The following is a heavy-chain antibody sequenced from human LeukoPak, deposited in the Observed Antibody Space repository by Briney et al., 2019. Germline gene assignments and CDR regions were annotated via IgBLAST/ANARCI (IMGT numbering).Heavy chain of an antibody. Sequence: SETLSLTCTVSGGSVSSYYWSWIRQPPGKGLEWIGYIYYSGSTNYNPSLKSRVTISVDTSKNQFSLKLSSVTAADTAVYYCARGGGDSADDYFDYWGQGTLVTVSS. CDR2: IYYSGST. CDR1: GGSVSSYY. D-gene: IGHD2-21*02. CDR3: ARGGGDSADDYFDY. J-gene: IGHJ4*02. V-gene: IGHV4-59*02.